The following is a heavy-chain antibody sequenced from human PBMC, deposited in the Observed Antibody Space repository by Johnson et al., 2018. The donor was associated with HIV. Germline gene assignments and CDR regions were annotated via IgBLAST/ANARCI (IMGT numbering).Heavy chain of an antibody. J-gene: IGHJ3*02. CDR2: IYSGGIT. CDR1: GFTVSSNY. V-gene: IGHV3-66*02. CDR3: TSSPHAFDI. Sequence: VQVVESGGGLVQPGGSLRLSCAASGFTVSSNYMSWVRQAPGKGLEWVSVIYSGGITYYADSVKGRFTISRDNSKNTLYLQMNSLRAEDTAVYYCTSSPHAFDIWGQGTMVTVSS.